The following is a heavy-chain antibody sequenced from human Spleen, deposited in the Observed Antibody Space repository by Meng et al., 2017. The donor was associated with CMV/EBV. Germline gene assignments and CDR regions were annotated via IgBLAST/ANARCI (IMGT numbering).Heavy chain of an antibody. D-gene: IGHD6-13*01. CDR1: GGSFSGYY. J-gene: IGHJ4*02. V-gene: IGHV4-34*01. Sequence: QVQPKQWGAGLLKPSGTLSLTCAVYGGSFSGYYWSWIRQPPGKGLEWIGEINHSGSTNYNPSLKSRVTISVDTSKNQFSLKLSSVTAADTAVYYCARGGLYSSSWYDYWGQGTLVTVSS. CDR2: INHSGST. CDR3: ARGGLYSSSWYDY.